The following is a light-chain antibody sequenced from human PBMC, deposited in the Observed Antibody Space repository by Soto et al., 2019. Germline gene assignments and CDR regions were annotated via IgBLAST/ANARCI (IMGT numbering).Light chain of an antibody. Sequence: DIQMTQSPSAVSASVGDTVTITCRASQGVSTWLACYQQKPGKAPKLLIYAASTLQTWVPSRFSGTGSETNFTLNIISLKPEDFATYVCTQAKIFPITFGKRTRLEVK. CDR2: AAS. CDR3: TQAKIFPIT. J-gene: IGKJ5*01. V-gene: IGKV1-12*01. CDR1: QGVSTW.